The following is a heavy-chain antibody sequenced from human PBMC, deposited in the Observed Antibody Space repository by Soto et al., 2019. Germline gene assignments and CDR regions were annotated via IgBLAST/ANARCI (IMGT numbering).Heavy chain of an antibody. Sequence: QVQLQESGPGLVKPSETLSLTCTVSGGSISSYYWSWIRQPPGKGLEWIGYIYYSGSTNYNPSLKSRVNISVDTSKNQVSLNLSSVTAADTAVYFCARGKGWTSFDRYFDDWGQGTLVTVSS. CDR1: GGSISSYY. J-gene: IGHJ4*02. V-gene: IGHV4-59*01. D-gene: IGHD3-16*01. CDR2: IYYSGST. CDR3: ARGKGWTSFDRYFDD.